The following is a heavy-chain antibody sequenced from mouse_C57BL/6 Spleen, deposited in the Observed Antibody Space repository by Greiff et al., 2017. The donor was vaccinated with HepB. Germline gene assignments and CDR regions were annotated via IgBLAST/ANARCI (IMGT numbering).Heavy chain of an antibody. V-gene: IGHV1-85*01. CDR1: GYTFTSYD. J-gene: IGHJ3*01. CDR3: ARGAPLYALAY. D-gene: IGHD2-12*01. CDR2: IYPRDGST. Sequence: VQRVESGPELVKPGASVKLSCKASGYTFTSYDINWVKQRPGQGLEWIGWIYPRDGSTKYNEKFKGKATLTVDTSSSTAYMELHSLTSEDSAVYFCARGAPLYALAYWGQGTLVTVSA.